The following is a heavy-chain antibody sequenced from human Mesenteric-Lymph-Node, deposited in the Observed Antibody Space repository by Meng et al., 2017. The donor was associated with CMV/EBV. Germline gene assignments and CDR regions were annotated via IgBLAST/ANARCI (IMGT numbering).Heavy chain of an antibody. CDR2: INHSGST. CDR1: GGSFSGHY. V-gene: IGHV4-34*01. J-gene: IGHJ6*02. Sequence: GSLRLSCAVYGGSFSGHYWTWIRQPPGKGLEWIGEINHSGSTNYNPSLKSRVTISVDTSKNQFSLKLSSVTAADTAVYYCASLSMVRGVIPSGDVWGQGTTVTVSS. D-gene: IGHD3-10*01. CDR3: ASLSMVRGVIPSGDV.